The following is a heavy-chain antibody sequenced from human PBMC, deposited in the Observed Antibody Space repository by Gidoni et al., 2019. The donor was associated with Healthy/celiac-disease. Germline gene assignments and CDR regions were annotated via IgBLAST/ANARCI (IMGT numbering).Heavy chain of an antibody. CDR2: INHSGST. D-gene: IGHD4-17*01. CDR3: ASSTVTTRGGEW. V-gene: IGHV4-34*01. J-gene: IGHJ4*02. CDR1: GGSFSGYY. Sequence: QVQLQQWGAGLLQPSETLSLTCAVYGGSFSGYYWSWIRQPPGKGLEWLGEINHSGSTNYNPSLKSRVTISVDTSKNQFSLKLSSVTAADTAVYYCASSTVTTRGGEWWGQGTLVTVSS.